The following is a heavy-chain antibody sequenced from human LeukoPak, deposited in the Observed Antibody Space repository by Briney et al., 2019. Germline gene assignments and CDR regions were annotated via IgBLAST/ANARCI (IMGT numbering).Heavy chain of an antibody. CDR2: INHSGST. CDR3: ARARRYCSSTSCYARFFWFDP. J-gene: IGHJ5*02. D-gene: IGHD2-2*01. CDR1: GGSISSYY. Sequence: PSETLSLTCTVSGGSISSYYWSWIRQPPGKGLEWVGEINHSGSTNYNPSLKSRVTISVDTPRNQFSLKLSSVTAADTAVYYCARARRYCSSTSCYARFFWFDPWGQGTLVTVSS. V-gene: IGHV4-34*01.